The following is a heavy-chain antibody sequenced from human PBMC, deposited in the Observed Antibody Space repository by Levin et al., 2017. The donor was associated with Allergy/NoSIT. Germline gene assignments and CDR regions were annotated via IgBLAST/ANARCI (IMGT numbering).Heavy chain of an antibody. CDR2: ISSSSSYI. CDR3: ASLIVVGYYYMDV. D-gene: IGHD2-15*01. Sequence: PGGSLRLSCAASGFTFSSYSMNWVRQAPGKGLEWVSSISSSSSYIYYADSVKGRFTISRDNAKNSLYLQMNSLRAEDTAVYYCASLIVVGYYYMDVWGKGTTVTVSS. CDR1: GFTFSSYS. J-gene: IGHJ6*03. V-gene: IGHV3-21*01.